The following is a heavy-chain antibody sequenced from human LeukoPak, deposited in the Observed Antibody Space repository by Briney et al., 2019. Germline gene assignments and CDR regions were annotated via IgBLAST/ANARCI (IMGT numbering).Heavy chain of an antibody. CDR3: AKGSDYDFWSGYSDPLDS. Sequence: GGSLRLSCAASGFTFSSYAMSWVRQAPGKELEWVSAISGSGGSTYYADSVKGRFTISRDNSKNTLYLQMNSLRADDTAVYYCAKGSDYDFWSGYSDPLDSWGQGTLVTVSS. CDR1: GFTFSSYA. V-gene: IGHV3-23*01. J-gene: IGHJ4*02. D-gene: IGHD3-3*01. CDR2: ISGSGGST.